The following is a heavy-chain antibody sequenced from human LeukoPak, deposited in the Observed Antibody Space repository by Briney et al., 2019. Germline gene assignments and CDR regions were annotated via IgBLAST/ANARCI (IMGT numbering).Heavy chain of an antibody. CDR2: ISGSDGST. D-gene: IGHD6-6*01. V-gene: IGHV3-23*01. CDR1: GFTFSSYA. J-gene: IGHJ3*02. CDR3: ARDPFIAADSLDAFDI. Sequence: GGSLRLSCAASGFTFSSYAMSWVRQAPGKGLEWVSAISGSDGSTYYADSVKGRFTISRDNSKNTLYLQMNSLRAEDTAVYYCARDPFIAADSLDAFDIWGQGTMVTVSS.